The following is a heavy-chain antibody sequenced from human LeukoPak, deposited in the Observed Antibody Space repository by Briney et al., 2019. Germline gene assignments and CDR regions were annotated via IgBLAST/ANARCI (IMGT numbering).Heavy chain of an antibody. CDR3: AKPSGFYLVPSDY. CDR2: IKQDGSEK. D-gene: IGHD3-22*01. CDR1: GFTFSSYW. Sequence: GGSLRLSCAASGFTFSSYWMSWVRQAPGKGLEWVANIKQDGSEKYYVDSVKGRFTISRDNAKNSLYLQMNSLRAEDTAVYYCAKPSGFYLVPSDYWGQGTLVTVSS. V-gene: IGHV3-7*01. J-gene: IGHJ4*02.